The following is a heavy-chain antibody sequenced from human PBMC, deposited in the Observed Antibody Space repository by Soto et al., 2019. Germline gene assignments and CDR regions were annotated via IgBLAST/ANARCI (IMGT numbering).Heavy chain of an antibody. D-gene: IGHD4-17*01. V-gene: IGHV4-39*01. CDR3: AKNSENYGDSRYDS. Sequence: TSETLSLTCTVSGGSISSSNYYWGWIRQPPGKGLEWIGSIYYSGSTYYNPSLKSRVTISVDTSKNTLYLQMSSPRADDTAVYYCAKNSENYGDSRYDSWGQGTLVTVSS. CDR1: GGSISSSNYY. J-gene: IGHJ4*02. CDR2: IYYSGST.